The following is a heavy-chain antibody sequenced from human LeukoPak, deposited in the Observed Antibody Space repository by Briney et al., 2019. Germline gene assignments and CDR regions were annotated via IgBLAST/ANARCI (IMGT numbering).Heavy chain of an antibody. CDR3: ARVGPRYDILTGYMGGWFDP. V-gene: IGHV3-66*01. J-gene: IGHJ5*02. CDR1: GFTVSSNY. Sequence: PGGSLRLSCAASGFTVSSNYMSWVRQAPGKGLEWVSVIYSGGSTYYADSVKGRFTISRDNSKNTLYLQMNSLRAEDTAVYYCARVGPRYDILTGYMGGWFDPWGQGTLVTVSS. CDR2: IYSGGST. D-gene: IGHD3-9*01.